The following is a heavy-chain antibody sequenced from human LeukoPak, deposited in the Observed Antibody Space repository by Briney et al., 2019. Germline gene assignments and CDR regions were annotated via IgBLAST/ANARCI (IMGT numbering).Heavy chain of an antibody. D-gene: IGHD3-16*01. CDR3: ARGRGTVFWGGTAAHEP. CDR1: GGSISSSSYY. V-gene: IGHV4-39*07. CDR2: IYYSGST. Sequence: SETLSLTCTVSGGSISSSSYYWGWIRQPPGKGLEWIGSIYYSGSTYYNPSLKSRVTISVDTSKNQFSLKLSSVTAADTAVYFCARGRGTVFWGGTAAHEPLGQGTL. J-gene: IGHJ5*02.